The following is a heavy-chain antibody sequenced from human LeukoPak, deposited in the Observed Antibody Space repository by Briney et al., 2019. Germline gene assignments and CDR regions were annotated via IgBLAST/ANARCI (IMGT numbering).Heavy chain of an antibody. CDR1: GFTFSSYA. Sequence: GGSLRLSCAASGFTFSSYAMHWVRQAPGKGLEWVAVISYDGSNKYYADSVKGRFTISRDTSKNTLYLQMNSLRAEDAAVYYCARGAELRYFDWAYYYYGMDVWGQGTTVTVSS. CDR2: ISYDGSNK. V-gene: IGHV3-30-3*01. D-gene: IGHD3-9*01. CDR3: ARGAELRYFDWAYYYYGMDV. J-gene: IGHJ6*02.